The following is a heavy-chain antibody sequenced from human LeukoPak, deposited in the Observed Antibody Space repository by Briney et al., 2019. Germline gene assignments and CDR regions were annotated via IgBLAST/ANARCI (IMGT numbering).Heavy chain of an antibody. CDR1: GGSISSYY. D-gene: IGHD4-11*01. CDR2: IYYSGST. Sequence: SETLSLTCTVSGGSISSYYWTWIRQPPGKGLEWIGYIYYSGSTNYNPSLKSRVTMSVDTSKNQFSLKLSSVTAADTAVYYCARDSPAGYSNYCWFDPWGQGTLVTVSS. V-gene: IGHV4-59*12. J-gene: IGHJ5*02. CDR3: ARDSPAGYSNYCWFDP.